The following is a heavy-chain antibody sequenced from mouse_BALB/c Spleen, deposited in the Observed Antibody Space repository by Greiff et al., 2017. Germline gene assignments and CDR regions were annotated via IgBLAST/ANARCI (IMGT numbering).Heavy chain of an antibody. CDR2: IYPGSGNT. Sequence: VKLQESGAELVRPGTSVKISCKASGYAFTNYWLGWVKQRPGHGLVWIGDIYPGSGNTYYNEKFKGKATLTADKSSSTAYMQLSSLTSEDSAVYFCARGATVVATDAMDYWGQGTSVTVSS. D-gene: IGHD1-1*01. CDR3: ARGATVVATDAMDY. CDR1: GYAFTNYW. J-gene: IGHJ4*01. V-gene: IGHV1-63*01.